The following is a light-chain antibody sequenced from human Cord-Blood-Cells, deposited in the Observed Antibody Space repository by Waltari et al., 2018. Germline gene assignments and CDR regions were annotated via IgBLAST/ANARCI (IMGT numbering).Light chain of an antibody. Sequence: QSALTQPASVSGSPGQSLTLSCTGTSRDVGGYNYGSWYQQHPGKAPKLMIYDVSHRSSGVSNRFAGSKSGNTASLTISGLQAEDEADYYCSSYTSSSTLVFGTGTKVTVL. V-gene: IGLV2-14*01. CDR3: SSYTSSSTLV. CDR1: SRDVGGYNY. CDR2: DVS. J-gene: IGLJ1*01.